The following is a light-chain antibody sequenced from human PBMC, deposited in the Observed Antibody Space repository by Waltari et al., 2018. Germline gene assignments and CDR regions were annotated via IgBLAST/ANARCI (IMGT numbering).Light chain of an antibody. CDR1: TGAVTSTYY. J-gene: IGLJ2*01. CDR3: LLYYSGGARV. CDR2: NTN. Sequence: QTVVTQEPSLTVSPGGTVTPTCASSTGAVTSTYYPNWLQQRPGQAPRALIYNTNHKYAWTPALFSGSLLAGKAALTLSRAQPEDDADYYCLLYYSGGARVFGGGTKLTVL. V-gene: IGLV7-43*01.